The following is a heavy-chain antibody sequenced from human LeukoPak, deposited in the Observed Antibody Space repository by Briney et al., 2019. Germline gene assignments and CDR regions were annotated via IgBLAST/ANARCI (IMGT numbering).Heavy chain of an antibody. CDR3: AKRIQSAMATGY. V-gene: IGHV3-23*01. Sequence: GGTLRLSCAASGFTFSYSGLSWVRQAPGKGLEWVSDINGSGGSTYYADSVKGRFTISRDNSKNTLYLQMNSLRAEDTAVYYCAKRIQSAMATGYWGQGTLVTVSS. D-gene: IGHD5-18*01. CDR1: GFTFSYSG. J-gene: IGHJ4*02. CDR2: INGSGGST.